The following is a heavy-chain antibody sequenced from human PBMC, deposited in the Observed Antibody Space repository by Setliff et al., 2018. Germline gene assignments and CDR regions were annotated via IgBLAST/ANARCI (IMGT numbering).Heavy chain of an antibody. Sequence: PSVKVSCKASGYTFSDYGISWVRQAPGQGLEWMGTINPGGGSASSAPKFQGRVTMTRDTSTNTFYMELGSLTSEDTAVYYCARGGLAAVGRKGVFEHWGQGTLVTVSS. V-gene: IGHV1-46*03. CDR3: ARGGLAAVGRKGVFEH. CDR2: INPGGGSA. CDR1: GYTFSDYG. D-gene: IGHD3-10*01. J-gene: IGHJ4*02.